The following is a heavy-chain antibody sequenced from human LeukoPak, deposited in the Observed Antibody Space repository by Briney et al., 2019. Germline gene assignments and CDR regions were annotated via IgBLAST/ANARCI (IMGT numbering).Heavy chain of an antibody. Sequence: ESLKISXKGSXYSFTSYWIGWVRQMPGKGLEWMGIIYPGDSDTRYSPSFQGQVTISADKSISTAYLQWSSLKASDTAMYYCASRIAAETYFDYWGQGTLVTVSS. CDR2: IYPGDSDT. CDR3: ASRIAAETYFDY. D-gene: IGHD6-13*01. J-gene: IGHJ4*02. CDR1: XYSFTSYW. V-gene: IGHV5-51*01.